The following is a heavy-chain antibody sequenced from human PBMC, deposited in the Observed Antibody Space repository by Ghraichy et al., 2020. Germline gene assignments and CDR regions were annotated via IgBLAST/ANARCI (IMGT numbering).Heavy chain of an antibody. J-gene: IGHJ3*01. D-gene: IGHD2-15*01. CDR2: ISSSSGSI. Sequence: GGSLRLSCAASGFTFSTYSMSWARQAPGKGLEWVSSISSSSGSIYYADSVKGRFTISRDNAKNSLYLQMNSLRAEDSAVYYCVMCSGGGCHPFAFDFWGHGTMFTVSS. CDR1: GFTFSTYS. V-gene: IGHV3-21*01. CDR3: VMCSGGGCHPFAFDF.